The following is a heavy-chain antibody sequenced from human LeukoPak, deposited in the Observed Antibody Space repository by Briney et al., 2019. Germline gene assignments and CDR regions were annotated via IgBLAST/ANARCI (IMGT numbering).Heavy chain of an antibody. Sequence: PGGSLRLSCAASGFTFSSYWMHWVRQAPGKGLVWVSRINSDGSTTNYADSVQGRFIISRDNAKNPLYLQMNSLRAEDTAVYYCARVNGGSFPPYFDYWGQGTLVPVSS. J-gene: IGHJ4*02. D-gene: IGHD2-15*01. CDR2: INSDGSTT. CDR1: GFTFSSYW. V-gene: IGHV3-74*01. CDR3: ARVNGGSFPPYFDY.